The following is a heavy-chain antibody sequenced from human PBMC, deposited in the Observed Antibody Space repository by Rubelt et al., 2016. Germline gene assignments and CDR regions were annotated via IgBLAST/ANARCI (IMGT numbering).Heavy chain of an antibody. Sequence: QVQLVQSGAEVKKPGASVKVSCKASGYTFTSYAMHWVRQATGQRLERMGWINAGNGNTKYSQKFQGVVTITSEESASTAYMELGSLRSEDTAVYYCARMRGPYSSSGGEFDPWGQGTLVTVSS. V-gene: IGHV1-3*01. CDR3: ARMRGPYSSSGGEFDP. CDR1: GYTFTSYA. CDR2: INAGNGNT. J-gene: IGHJ5*02. D-gene: IGHD6-13*01.